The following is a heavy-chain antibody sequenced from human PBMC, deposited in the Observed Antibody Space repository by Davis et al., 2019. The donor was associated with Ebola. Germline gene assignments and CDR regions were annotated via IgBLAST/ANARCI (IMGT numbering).Heavy chain of an antibody. D-gene: IGHD5-24*01. Sequence: PGGSLRLSCAASGFTFSSYWMHWVRQAPGKGLVWVSRINSDGSSTSYADSVKGRFTISRDNAKNTLYLQMNSLRAEDTAVYYCARERDRSGWLQSPYYFDYWGQGTLVTVSS. CDR2: INSDGSST. V-gene: IGHV3-74*01. CDR1: GFTFSSYW. CDR3: ARERDRSGWLQSPYYFDY. J-gene: IGHJ4*02.